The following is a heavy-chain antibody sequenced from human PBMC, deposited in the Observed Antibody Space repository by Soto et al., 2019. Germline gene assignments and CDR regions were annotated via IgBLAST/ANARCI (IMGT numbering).Heavy chain of an antibody. J-gene: IGHJ3*02. Sequence: ASVKVSCKASGYTFTSYAMHWVRQAPGQRLEWMGWINAGNGNTKYLQKFQGRVTITRDTSASTAYMELSSLRFEDTAVYFCATAIADDAFDIWGRGTMVT. V-gene: IGHV1-3*01. CDR3: ATAIADDAFDI. CDR2: INAGNGNT. CDR1: GYTFTSYA. D-gene: IGHD2-2*01.